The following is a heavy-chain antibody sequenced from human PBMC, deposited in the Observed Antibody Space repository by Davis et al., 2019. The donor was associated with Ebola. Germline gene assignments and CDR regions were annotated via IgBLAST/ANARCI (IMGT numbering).Heavy chain of an antibody. CDR3: AKDVTMVRGWFDP. Sequence: GESLKISCAASGFTVSSHYMSWVRQAPGKGLEWVSVIYPGGNTYYGDSVRGRFTISRDNSKNTLYLQMNSLRAEDTAVYYCAKDVTMVRGWFDPWGQGTLVTVSS. D-gene: IGHD3-10*01. V-gene: IGHV3-53*01. J-gene: IGHJ5*02. CDR2: IYPGGNT. CDR1: GFTVSSHY.